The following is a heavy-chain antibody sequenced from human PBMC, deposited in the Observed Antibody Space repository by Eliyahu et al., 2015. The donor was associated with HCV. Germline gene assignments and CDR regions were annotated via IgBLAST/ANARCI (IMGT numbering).Heavy chain of an antibody. CDR1: GFTFSSYA. CDR2: ISYDGSNK. CDR3: ARDPSAGSGSYTISFDY. V-gene: IGHV3-30*01. Sequence: AASGFTFSSYAMHWVRQAPGKGLEWVAVISYDGSNKYYADSVKGRFTISRDNSKNTLYLQMNSLRAEDTAVYYCARDPSAGSGSYTISFDYWGQGTLVTVSS. D-gene: IGHD3-10*01. J-gene: IGHJ4*02.